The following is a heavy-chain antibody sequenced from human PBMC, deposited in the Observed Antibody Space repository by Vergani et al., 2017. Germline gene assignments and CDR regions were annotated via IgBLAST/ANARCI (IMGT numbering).Heavy chain of an antibody. CDR3: ARDRGAAGGPYGMDV. D-gene: IGHD6-25*01. CDR1: GGSISSYY. CDR2: IYYSGST. Sequence: QVQLQESGPGLVKPSETLSLTCTVSGGSISSYYWSWIRQPPGKGLEWIGYIYYSGSTNYNPSLKSRVTISVDTSKNQFSLKLSSVTAADTAVYYCARDRGAAGGPYGMDVWGQGP. J-gene: IGHJ6*02. V-gene: IGHV4-59*01.